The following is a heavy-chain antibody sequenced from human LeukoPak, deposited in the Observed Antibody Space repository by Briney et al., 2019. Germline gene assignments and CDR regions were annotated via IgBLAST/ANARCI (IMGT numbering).Heavy chain of an antibody. J-gene: IGHJ6*02. CDR2: IVYSGSI. CDR3: ARDAGHQHSRRYYYAMDV. D-gene: IGHD2-2*01. Sequence: PSETLSLTCTVSGGSISSSSYYWGWVRQPPGKVLEWIGSIVYSGSIYYNPSLKSLVTISIDTSKNPFSLRLSSVTAPDTAVYYCARDAGHQHSRRYYYAMDVWGQGTTVTVSS. CDR1: GGSISSSSYY. V-gene: IGHV4-39*07.